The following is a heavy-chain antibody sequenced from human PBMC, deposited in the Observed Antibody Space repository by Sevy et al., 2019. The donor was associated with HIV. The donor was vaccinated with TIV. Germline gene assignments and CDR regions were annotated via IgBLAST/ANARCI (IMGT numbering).Heavy chain of an antibody. D-gene: IGHD1-26*01. J-gene: IGHJ4*02. Sequence: GGSLRLSCAASGFTFSNAWMNWVRQAPGKGLEWVGHIKSKTDGGTTDYAAPVKGRFTISRDDSKNTLYLQMNSLKTEDTAVYYCTTAGGYSGSYRSGYWGQGTLVTVSS. CDR2: IKSKTDGGTT. CDR1: GFTFSNAW. V-gene: IGHV3-15*07. CDR3: TTAGGYSGSYRSGY.